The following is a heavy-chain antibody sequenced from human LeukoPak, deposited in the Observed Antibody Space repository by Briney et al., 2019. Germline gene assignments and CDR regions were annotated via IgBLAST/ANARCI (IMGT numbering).Heavy chain of an antibody. D-gene: IGHD3-9*01. CDR2: MNPNSGNT. CDR1: GYTFTSYD. Sequence: ASVKVSCKASGYTFTSYDINWVRQATGQGLEWMGWMNPNSGNTGCAQKFQGRVTITRNTSISTAYVELSSVRPEDTAVYYCASRGRHYDILTGYYSDHAFDIWGQGTMVTVSS. CDR3: ASRGRHYDILTGYYSDHAFDI. V-gene: IGHV1-8*03. J-gene: IGHJ3*02.